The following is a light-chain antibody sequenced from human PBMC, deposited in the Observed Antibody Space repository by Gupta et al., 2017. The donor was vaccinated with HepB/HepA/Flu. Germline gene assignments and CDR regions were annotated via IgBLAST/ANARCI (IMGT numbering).Light chain of an antibody. CDR1: TSNIGADYH. CDR3: HYFDSSMGSWL. V-gene: IGLV1-40*01. CDR2: CES. Sequence: QSVLTQPPSVSGAPGQTVIIPCTGSTSNIGADYHVHSYHQLPATEAKRLIVCESSLPSGGADRGLCDTAGDDASSVTIGLQEEEEGDEYCHYFDSSMGSWLFGGGTRLTVL. J-gene: IGLJ2*01.